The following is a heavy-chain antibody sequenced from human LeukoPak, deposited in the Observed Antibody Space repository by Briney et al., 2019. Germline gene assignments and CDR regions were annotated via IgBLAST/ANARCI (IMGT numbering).Heavy chain of an antibody. CDR2: IYTSGST. CDR3: AREPSGAVAGYYFDS. J-gene: IGHJ4*02. CDR1: GNSFGDYY. Sequence: SETLSLTCTVSGNSFGDYYWSWIRQPAGKGLEWIGRIYTSGSTTYNPSLKSRVTMSVDTSKSQFSLNLSSVTAADTAMYFCAREPSGAVAGYYFDSWGQGTLVTVSS. D-gene: IGHD6-19*01. V-gene: IGHV4-4*07.